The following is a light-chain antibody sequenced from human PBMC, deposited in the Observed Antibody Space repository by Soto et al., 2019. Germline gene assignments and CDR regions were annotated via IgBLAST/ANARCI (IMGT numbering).Light chain of an antibody. V-gene: IGKV3-15*01. CDR2: GAL. Sequence: DIVMTQSPATLSVSPGERATLSCRASQGVKNNLAWYQHIPGQAPRLLIYGALTRATGIPARFSGSGSGTEFTLTISSLQSEDSSIYYCQHYSKWPLTFGGGTKVEIK. CDR1: QGVKNN. J-gene: IGKJ4*01. CDR3: QHYSKWPLT.